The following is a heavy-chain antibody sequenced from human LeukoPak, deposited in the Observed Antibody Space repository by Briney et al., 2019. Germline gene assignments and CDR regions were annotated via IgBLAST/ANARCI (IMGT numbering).Heavy chain of an antibody. CDR2: MNPNSGNT. J-gene: IGHJ5*02. Sequence: ASVKVSCKASGYTFTSYDINWVRQATGQGLEWMGWMNPNSGNTGYAQKLQGRVTMTTDTSTSTAYMELRSLRSDDTAVYYCARGLQSNWFDPWGQGTLVTVSS. D-gene: IGHD4-11*01. CDR3: ARGLQSNWFDP. CDR1: GYTFTSYD. V-gene: IGHV1-8*01.